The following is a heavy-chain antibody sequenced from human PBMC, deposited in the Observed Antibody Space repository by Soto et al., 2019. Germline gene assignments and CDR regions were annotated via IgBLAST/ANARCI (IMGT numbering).Heavy chain of an antibody. CDR1: GFTFSSYA. V-gene: IGHV3-23*01. D-gene: IGHD3-10*01. J-gene: IGHJ6*02. CDR2: ISGSGGST. CDR3: AKDCGVRDYYYGMDV. Sequence: PGGSLRLSCAASGFTFSSYAMSWVRQAPGKGLEWVSAISGSGGSTYYADTVKGRFIIYRDNSKNTLYLQMNSLRAEDTAVYYCAKDCGVRDYYYGMDVWGQGTTVTVSS.